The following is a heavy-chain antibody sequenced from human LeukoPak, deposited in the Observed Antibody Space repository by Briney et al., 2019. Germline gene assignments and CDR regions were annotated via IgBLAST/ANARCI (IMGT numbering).Heavy chain of an antibody. J-gene: IGHJ4*02. Sequence: GRSLRLSCAASGLTVRRDYMSGGRRGPGKGLERGSDIYSGGSTYYADSVKGRFTISRHNSKNTLYFQMNSLRADAAAVYYCVRGGEYSRSRVRYYFDFWGQGTLVTVSS. CDR2: IYSGGST. V-gene: IGHV3-53*04. CDR3: VRGGEYSRSRVRYYFDF. D-gene: IGHD6-6*01. CDR1: GLTVRRDY.